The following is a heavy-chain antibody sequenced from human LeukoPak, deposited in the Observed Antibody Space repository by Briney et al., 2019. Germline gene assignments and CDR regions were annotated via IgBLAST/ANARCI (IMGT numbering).Heavy chain of an antibody. D-gene: IGHD3-3*01. J-gene: IGHJ5*02. CDR2: IIPIFGTA. V-gene: IGHV1-69*13. CDR3: ARAGTIFGRKYNWFDP. Sequence: ASVKVSCKASGGTFSSYAISWVRQAPGQGLEWMGGIIPIFGTANYAQKFQGRVTITADESTSTAYMELSSLRSEDTAVYYCARAGTIFGRKYNWFDPWGQGTLVTVSS. CDR1: GGTFSSYA.